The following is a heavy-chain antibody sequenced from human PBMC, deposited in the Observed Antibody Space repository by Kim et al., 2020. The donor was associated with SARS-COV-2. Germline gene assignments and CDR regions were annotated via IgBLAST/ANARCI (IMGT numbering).Heavy chain of an antibody. D-gene: IGHD4-17*01. CDR2: INPGNGDT. Sequence: ASVKVSCKASGYTFTGYVIHWVRQAPGQRLEWMGWINPGNGDTKYSQNFQGRVTITRDTSATTAYMELSSLRSEDTAIYYCARGRLTTVTTVPSDYWGQGTLVTVSS. J-gene: IGHJ4*02. CDR3: ARGRLTTVTTVPSDY. V-gene: IGHV1-3*01. CDR1: GYTFTGYV.